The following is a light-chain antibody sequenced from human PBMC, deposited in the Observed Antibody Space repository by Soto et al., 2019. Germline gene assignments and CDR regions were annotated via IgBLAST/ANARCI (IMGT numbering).Light chain of an antibody. CDR1: SSVVGGYNY. Sequence: QSALTQPASVSGSPGQSITISCTGTSSVVGGYNYVSRYQQHPGKAPKLMIYDVSNRPSGVSNRFSGSKSGNTASLTISGLQAEDEADYYCSSYTSSSTYVFGTGTKVTVL. CDR3: SSYTSSSTYV. J-gene: IGLJ1*01. CDR2: DVS. V-gene: IGLV2-14*01.